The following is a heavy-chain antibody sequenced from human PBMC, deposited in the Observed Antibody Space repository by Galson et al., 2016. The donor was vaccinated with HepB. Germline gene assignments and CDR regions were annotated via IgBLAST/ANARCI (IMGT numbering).Heavy chain of an antibody. Sequence: SLRLSCAASGFAFGSYWMHWVRQAPGKGLVWVSRINSDGSTKSYADSVRGRFTISRDNAKNTLYLQMNSLRAEDTAVYYCAREGHYYCSGSYNHPLRRNYYYGLDVWGQGTTVTVSS. V-gene: IGHV3-74*01. CDR2: INSDGSTK. CDR1: GFAFGSYW. CDR3: AREGHYYCSGSYNHPLRRNYYYGLDV. J-gene: IGHJ6*02. D-gene: IGHD3-10*01.